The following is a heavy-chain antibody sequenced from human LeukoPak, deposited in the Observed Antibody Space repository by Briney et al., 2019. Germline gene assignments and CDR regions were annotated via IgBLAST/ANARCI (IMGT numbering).Heavy chain of an antibody. CDR1: GFTFSSSW. CDR2: TNTDGSST. J-gene: IGHJ1*01. CDR3: YGANAEH. Sequence: GGSLRLSCAASGFTFSSSWMTWVRQAPTKGLVWVSGTNTDGSSTMYADSVKGRFTIARDNAKNTLYLQMNSLRAEDTAVYYCYGANAEHWGQGTLVTVSS. D-gene: IGHD4-23*01. V-gene: IGHV3-74*03.